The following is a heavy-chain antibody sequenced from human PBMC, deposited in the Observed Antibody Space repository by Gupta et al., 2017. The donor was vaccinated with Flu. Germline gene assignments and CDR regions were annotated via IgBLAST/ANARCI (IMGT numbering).Heavy chain of an antibody. V-gene: IGHV4-34*01. CDR2: INHSGST. CDR1: AGSFSDDY. J-gene: IGHJ5*02. Sequence: QVQLQQWGAGLLKPSETLSLTCAVYAGSFSDDYWSWIRQPPGKGLEWIGEINHSGSTNYNPSLKSRVTISKDTSKNQFSLNLNSVTAADTAVYYCAREFRLNRRFDPWGQGTLVTVSS. D-gene: IGHD3-3*01. CDR3: AREFRLNRRFDP.